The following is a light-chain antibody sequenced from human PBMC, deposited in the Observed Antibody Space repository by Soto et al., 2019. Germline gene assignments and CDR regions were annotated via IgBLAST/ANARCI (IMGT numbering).Light chain of an antibody. J-gene: IGKJ3*01. Sequence: DIVMTQSPATLSVSPGERATLPCRASQSVSSNLAWYQQKPGQAPRLLIYGASTRATGIPARFSGSGSGTEFTLTISSLQSEDFAVYYCQHYNNWPFTFGPGTKVDIK. CDR1: QSVSSN. CDR3: QHYNNWPFT. V-gene: IGKV3-15*01. CDR2: GAS.